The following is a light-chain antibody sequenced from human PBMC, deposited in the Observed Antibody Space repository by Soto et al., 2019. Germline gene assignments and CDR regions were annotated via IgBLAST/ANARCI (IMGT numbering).Light chain of an antibody. V-gene: IGKV1-5*01. J-gene: IGKJ5*01. Sequence: DIQITHSPSTLYASVLHRVTISFRASQTISSWLAWYQQKPGKAPKLLIYDASSLESGVPSRFSGSGSGTEFTLTISSLQPEDFATYYCQQSYSTPITFGQGTRLEI. CDR3: QQSYSTPIT. CDR2: DAS. CDR1: QTISSW.